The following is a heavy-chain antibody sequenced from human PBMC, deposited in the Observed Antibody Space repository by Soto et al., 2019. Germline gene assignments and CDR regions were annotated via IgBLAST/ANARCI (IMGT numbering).Heavy chain of an antibody. CDR3: ARQWVEYYGSGSYDWFDP. CDR1: GYSFTSYW. CDR2: IYPGDSDT. J-gene: IGHJ5*02. Sequence: EVQLVQSGAEVKKPGESLKISCKGSGYSFTSYWIGWVRQMPGKGLEWMGIIYPGDSDTRYSPSFQGQVTISADKSISTAYLQWSSLKASDTAMYYCARQWVEYYGSGSYDWFDPWGQGTLVTVSS. D-gene: IGHD3-10*01. V-gene: IGHV5-51*01.